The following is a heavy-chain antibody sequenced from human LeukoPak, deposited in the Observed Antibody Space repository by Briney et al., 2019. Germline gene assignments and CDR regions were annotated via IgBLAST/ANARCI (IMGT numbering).Heavy chain of an antibody. J-gene: IGHJ5*02. CDR2: TRSNSDGGTI. Sequence: GGSLRLSCATSGFTFSNAWMNWVRQAPGKGLEWVGRTRSNSDGGTIDYAAPVKGRFALSRDDSKNTLYLQMNSLQTEDTAVYYCATDFYDTTWGQGTLVTVSS. D-gene: IGHD3-22*01. CDR3: ATDFYDTT. V-gene: IGHV3-15*07. CDR1: GFTFSNAW.